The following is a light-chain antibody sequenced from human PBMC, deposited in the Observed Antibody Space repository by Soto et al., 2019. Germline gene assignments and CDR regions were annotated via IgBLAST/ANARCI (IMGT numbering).Light chain of an antibody. CDR3: SAYPSSSTQV. CDR2: DVS. V-gene: IGLV2-14*01. J-gene: IGLJ1*01. CDR1: SSDVGGYNY. Sequence: QSALTQPASVSGSPGQSITISCTGTSSDVGGYNYVSWYQQHPGKAPKLMIYDVSNRPSGVSNRFSGSKSGNTASLTISGLQAEDEADYYCSAYPSSSTQVFGTGPKLTVL.